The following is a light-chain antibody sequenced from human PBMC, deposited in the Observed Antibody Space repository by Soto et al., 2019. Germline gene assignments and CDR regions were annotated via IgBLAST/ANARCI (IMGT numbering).Light chain of an antibody. CDR1: SSDVGGYDY. CDR2: EVT. V-gene: IGLV2-8*01. J-gene: IGLJ1*01. CDR3: SSYAGRTLYV. Sequence: QSVLTQPPSASGSPGQSVTISCTGTSSDVGGYDYVSWYQQRPGKAPKLLIHEVTKRPSGVPDRFSGSKSGNTASLTVSGLPAEDEADYYCSSYAGRTLYVFGTGIKVTVL.